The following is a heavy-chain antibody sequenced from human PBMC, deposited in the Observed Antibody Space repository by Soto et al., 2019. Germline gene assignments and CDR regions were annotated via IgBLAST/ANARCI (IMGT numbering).Heavy chain of an antibody. CDR2: ISGSGGST. Sequence: GGSLRLSCAASGFTFSSYAMSWVRQAPGKGLEWVSAISGSGGSTYYADSVKGRFTISRDNSKNTLYLQMNSLRAEDTAVYYCAKDPGCSGGSCYRPEYFQHWGQGTLVTVSS. J-gene: IGHJ1*01. D-gene: IGHD2-15*01. V-gene: IGHV3-23*01. CDR3: AKDPGCSGGSCYRPEYFQH. CDR1: GFTFSSYA.